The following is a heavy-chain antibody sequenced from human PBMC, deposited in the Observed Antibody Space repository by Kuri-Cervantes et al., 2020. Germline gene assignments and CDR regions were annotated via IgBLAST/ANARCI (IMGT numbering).Heavy chain of an antibody. Sequence: GGSLRLSCAASGFTFSSYAMHWVRQAPGKGLEWVAVISYDGSNKYYADSVKGRFTISRDNSKNTLYLQMNSLRAEDTAVYYCSRLHVAVAGTFSFDYWGQGTLVTVSS. CDR1: GFTFSSYA. J-gene: IGHJ4*02. CDR3: SRLHVAVAGTFSFDY. CDR2: ISYDGSNK. V-gene: IGHV3-30-3*01. D-gene: IGHD6-19*01.